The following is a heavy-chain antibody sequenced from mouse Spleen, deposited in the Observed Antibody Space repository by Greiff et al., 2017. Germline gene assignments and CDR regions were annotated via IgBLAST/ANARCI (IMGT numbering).Heavy chain of an antibody. V-gene: IGHV1S81*02. CDR3: VITTVVAPDY. D-gene: IGHD1-1*01. CDR1: GYTFTSYW. Sequence: QVQLQQPGAELVKPGASVKLSCKASGYTFTSYWMHWVKQRPGQGLEWIGEINPSNGRTNYNEKFKSKATLTVDKSSSTAYMQLSSLTSEDSAVYYCVITTVVAPDYWGQGTTLTVSS. J-gene: IGHJ2*01. CDR2: INPSNGRT.